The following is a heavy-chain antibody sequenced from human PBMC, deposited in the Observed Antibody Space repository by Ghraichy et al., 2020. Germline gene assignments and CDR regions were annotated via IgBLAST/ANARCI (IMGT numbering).Heavy chain of an antibody. V-gene: IGHV4-38-2*02. Sequence: SETLSLTCAVSGYSISSGYYWGWIRQPPGKGLEWIGSIYHSGSTYYNPSLKSRVTISVDTSKNQFSLKLSSVTAADTAVYYCARDLGYCTNGVCYPRFDPWGQGTLVTVSS. J-gene: IGHJ5*02. D-gene: IGHD2-8*01. CDR2: IYHSGST. CDR1: GYSISSGYY. CDR3: ARDLGYCTNGVCYPRFDP.